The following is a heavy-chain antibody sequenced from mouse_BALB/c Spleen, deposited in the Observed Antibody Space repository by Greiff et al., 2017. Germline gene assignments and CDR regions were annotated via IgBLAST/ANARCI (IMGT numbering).Heavy chain of an antibody. CDR3: ASHYYGFAY. J-gene: IGHJ3*01. Sequence: EVKLMESGGGLVKPGGSLKLSCAASGFTFSSYAMSWVRQTPEKRLEWVASISSGGSTYYPDSVKGRFTISRDNARNILYLQMSSLRSEDTAMYYCASHYYGFAYWGQGTLVTVSA. CDR2: ISSGGST. D-gene: IGHD1-1*01. V-gene: IGHV5-6-5*01. CDR1: GFTFSSYA.